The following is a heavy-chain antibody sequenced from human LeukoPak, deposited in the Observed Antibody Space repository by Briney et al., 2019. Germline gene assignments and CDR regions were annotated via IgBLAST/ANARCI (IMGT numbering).Heavy chain of an antibody. CDR1: GFTFSSYG. CDR2: ISGSGGST. V-gene: IGHV3-23*01. D-gene: IGHD3-10*01. Sequence: GGSLRLSCAASGFTFSSYGMSWVRQAPGKGLEWVSAISGSGGSTYYADSVKGRFTISRDNSKNTLYLQMNSLRAEDTAVYYCAKANLLLWSRERNYLDYWGQGTLVTVSS. CDR3: AKANLLLWSRERNYLDY. J-gene: IGHJ4*02.